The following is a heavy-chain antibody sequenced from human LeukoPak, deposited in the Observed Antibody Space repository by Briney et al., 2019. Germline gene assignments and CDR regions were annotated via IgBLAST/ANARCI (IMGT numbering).Heavy chain of an antibody. V-gene: IGHV1-69*13. CDR3: ARGDYGDYDWFDP. CDR2: IIPIFGTA. J-gene: IGHJ5*02. CDR1: GGAFSSYA. Sequence: SVKVSCKASGGAFSSYAISWVRQAPGQGLEWMGGIIPIFGTANYAQKFQGRVTITADESTSTAYMELSSLRSEDTAVYYCARGDYGDYDWFDPWGQGTLVTVSS. D-gene: IGHD4-17*01.